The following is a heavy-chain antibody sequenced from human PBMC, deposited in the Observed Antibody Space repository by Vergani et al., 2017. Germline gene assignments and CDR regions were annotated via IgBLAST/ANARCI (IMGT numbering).Heavy chain of an antibody. J-gene: IGHJ5*02. Sequence: QVKLQESGPGLVKPSETLSLTCTVSGASVNSYYWSWIRQPPGKGLEWMGYVSFRGDTLYDPSVNGRMTISLNTSSNQFSLYLTSVTAADTAVYYFASDTHSGQKADRWGQGILVTVTS. CDR1: GASVNSYY. CDR2: VSFRGDT. V-gene: IGHV4-59*02. CDR3: ASDTHSGQKADR. D-gene: IGHD6-19*01.